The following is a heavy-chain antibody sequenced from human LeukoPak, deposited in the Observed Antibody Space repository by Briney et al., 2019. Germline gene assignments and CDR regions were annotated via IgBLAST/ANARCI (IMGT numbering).Heavy chain of an antibody. D-gene: IGHD3-10*01. CDR1: GFTFDDYA. CDR2: ISWNSGSI. Sequence: GGSLRLSCAASGFTFDDYAMHWVRQAPGKGLEWVSGISWNSGSIGYADSVKGRFTISRDNAKNSLYLQMNSLRAEDTALYYCAKDSGPHLSQDGSGSYFDCWGQGTLVTVSS. J-gene: IGHJ4*02. CDR3: AKDSGPHLSQDGSGSYFDC. V-gene: IGHV3-9*01.